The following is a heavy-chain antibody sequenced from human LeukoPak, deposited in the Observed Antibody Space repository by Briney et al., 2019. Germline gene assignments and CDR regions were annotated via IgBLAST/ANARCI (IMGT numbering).Heavy chain of an antibody. Sequence: SETLSLTCTVSGCSISSYYWSWIRQPPGKGLEWIGYIYYSGSTNYNPSPKSRGTISVDTSKSQFSLKVSSVTAADTGVYYCARVPRENSSGWYAGGYYYGMDVWGQGTTVTVSS. J-gene: IGHJ6*02. CDR2: IYYSGST. CDR3: ARVPRENSSGWYAGGYYYGMDV. D-gene: IGHD6-19*01. CDR1: GCSISSYY. V-gene: IGHV4-59*01.